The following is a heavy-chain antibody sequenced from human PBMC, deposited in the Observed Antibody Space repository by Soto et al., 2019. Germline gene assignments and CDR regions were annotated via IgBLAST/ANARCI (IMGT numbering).Heavy chain of an antibody. Sequence: EVQLVESGGGLVQPGGSLRLSCAASGFNFSSYWMSWVRQAPGKGLEWVANIKQDGSEKYYVESVKGRFTISRDNAKNSLDLQMNSLRAEDTAVYYGAREAAGYYGMDVWGQGTTVTVS. CDR3: AREAAGYYGMDV. D-gene: IGHD3-10*01. J-gene: IGHJ6*02. V-gene: IGHV3-7*01. CDR1: GFNFSSYW. CDR2: IKQDGSEK.